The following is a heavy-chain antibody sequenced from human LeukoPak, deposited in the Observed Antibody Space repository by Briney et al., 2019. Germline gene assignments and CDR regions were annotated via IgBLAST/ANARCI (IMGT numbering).Heavy chain of an antibody. D-gene: IGHD3-3*01. CDR3: AKDHTIFGVVTSFDY. CDR1: GFTFSSYA. CDR2: ISGSGGST. J-gene: IGHJ4*02. V-gene: IGHV3-23*01. Sequence: GGSLRLSCAASGFTFSSYAMSWVRHAPRKGREWVSAISGSGGSTYYADSVKGRFTISRDNSKNTLYLQMNSLRAEDTAVYYCAKDHTIFGVVTSFDYWGQGTLVTVSS.